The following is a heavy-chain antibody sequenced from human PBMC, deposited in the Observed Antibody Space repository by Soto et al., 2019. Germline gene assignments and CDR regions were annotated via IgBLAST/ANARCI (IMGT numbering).Heavy chain of an antibody. CDR1: GGSFSGYD. CDR3: ARNSAGIAASVNWFDP. J-gene: IGHJ5*02. V-gene: IGHV4-34*01. Sequence: PSETLSLTCAVYGGSFSGYDWSWIRQHPGKGLEWIGEINHSGSTNYNPSLKSRVTISVDTSKNQFSLKLSSVTAADTAVYYCARNSAGIAASVNWFDPWGQGTLVTVSS. D-gene: IGHD6-13*01. CDR2: INHSGST.